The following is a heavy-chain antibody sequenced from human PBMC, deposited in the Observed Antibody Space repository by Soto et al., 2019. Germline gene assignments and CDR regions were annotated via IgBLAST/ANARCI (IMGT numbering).Heavy chain of an antibody. CDR3: ARGSYYYDSSGYYHY. J-gene: IGHJ4*02. CDR1: GYTFTSYG. D-gene: IGHD3-22*01. V-gene: IGHV1-18*01. CDR2: ISAYNGNT. Sequence: ASVKVSCKASGYTFTSYGISWVRQAPGQGLEWKGWISAYNGNTNYAQKLQGRVTMTTDTSTSTAYMELRSLRSDDTAVYYCARGSYYYDSSGYYHYWGRGTLVTVSS.